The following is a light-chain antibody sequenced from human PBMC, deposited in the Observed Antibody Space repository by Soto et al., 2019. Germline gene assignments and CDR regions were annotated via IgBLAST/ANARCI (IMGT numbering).Light chain of an antibody. J-gene: IGKJ4*01. CDR2: AAS. Sequence: DIQVTQSPSSLSASVGDRVTITCRTSQNINIFLNWYQQKPGRAPMVVISAASNLESGVPSRFSGRGSGTEFTLTISNLQPGDSALYFCQERYSTPLAFGGGTRVEIK. V-gene: IGKV1-39*01. CDR1: QNINIF. CDR3: QERYSTPLA.